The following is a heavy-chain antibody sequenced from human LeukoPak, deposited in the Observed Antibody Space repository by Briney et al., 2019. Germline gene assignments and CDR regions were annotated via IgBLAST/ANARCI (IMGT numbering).Heavy chain of an antibody. V-gene: IGHV1-2*02. J-gene: IGHJ3*02. Sequence: ASVKVSCKAYGYTFTGFYIHWIRQAPGQGLEWMGWINPKSGDTNYAQKFLGRVTVTRDTSVSTAYMELSRLRSDDTAVYYCARDRSVWYYYDSSGSNTENAFDIWGQGTMVTVSS. CDR2: INPKSGDT. CDR3: ARDRSVWYYYDSSGSNTENAFDI. D-gene: IGHD3-22*01. CDR1: GYTFTGFY.